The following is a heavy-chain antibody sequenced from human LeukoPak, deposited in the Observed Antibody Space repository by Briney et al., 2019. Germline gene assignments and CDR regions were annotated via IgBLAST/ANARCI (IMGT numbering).Heavy chain of an antibody. CDR2: IPFDGRNK. Sequence: GGSLRLSCAASGFTFSSYAMHWVRQAPGKGLEWVAVIPFDGRNKYYADSVQGRFTVSRDNSKNTLYLQMSSLRAEDTAVYYCARDSSVGAADYYFDYWGQGTLVTVSS. V-gene: IGHV3-30*04. D-gene: IGHD6-13*01. J-gene: IGHJ4*02. CDR3: ARDSSVGAADYYFDY. CDR1: GFTFSSYA.